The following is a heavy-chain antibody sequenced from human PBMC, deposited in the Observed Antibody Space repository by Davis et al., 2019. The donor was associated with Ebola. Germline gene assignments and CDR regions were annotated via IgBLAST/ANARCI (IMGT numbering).Heavy chain of an antibody. Sequence: GESLKISCVASGFTFSSYGMSWVRQAPGKGLEWVAIISGSGGSTHYVDSVKGRFTISRDNSKNSLYLQMNSLRAEDTAVYYCARDSSHVAGREPLDYWGQGTLVTVSS. CDR3: ARDSSHVAGREPLDY. V-gene: IGHV3-23*01. CDR2: ISGSGGST. D-gene: IGHD1-14*01. CDR1: GFTFSSYG. J-gene: IGHJ4*02.